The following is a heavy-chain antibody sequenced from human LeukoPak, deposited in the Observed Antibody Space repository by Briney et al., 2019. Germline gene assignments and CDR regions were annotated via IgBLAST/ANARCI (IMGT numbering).Heavy chain of an antibody. CDR3: ARSPGGVATITWLDY. V-gene: IGHV1-46*01. D-gene: IGHD5-12*01. CDR1: GYTFTSYY. Sequence: GASVKVSCKASGYTFTSYYMHWVRQAPGQGLEWMGIINPSGGSTSYAQKLQGRVTMTTDTSTSTAYMELRSLRSDDTAVYYCARSPGGVATITWLDYWGQGTLVTVSS. J-gene: IGHJ4*02. CDR2: INPSGGST.